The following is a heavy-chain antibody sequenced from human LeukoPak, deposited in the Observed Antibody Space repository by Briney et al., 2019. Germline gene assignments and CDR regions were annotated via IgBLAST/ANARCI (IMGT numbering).Heavy chain of an antibody. Sequence: GGSLRLSCAASGFTVSSKYMSWVRQAPGKGLEWVSTLYSNGNTYYADSVKGRFAISRDNSKNTLSLQMNSLRAEDTAVYYCARDYYDGSAYYSYYEYWGQGTLVTVSS. J-gene: IGHJ4*02. CDR3: ARDYYDGSAYYSYYEY. D-gene: IGHD3-22*01. CDR2: LYSNGNT. CDR1: GFTVSSKY. V-gene: IGHV3-53*01.